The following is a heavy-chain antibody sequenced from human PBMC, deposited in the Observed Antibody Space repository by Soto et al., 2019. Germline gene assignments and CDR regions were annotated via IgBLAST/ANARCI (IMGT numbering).Heavy chain of an antibody. CDR3: TREGYDILTGYYSDY. V-gene: IGHV3-49*02. Sequence: SWVRQAPGKGLEWVGFIRSKAYGGTTEYAASVKGRFTISRDDSKSIAYLQMNSLKTEDTAVYYCTREGYDILTGYYSDYWGQGTLVTVSS. CDR2: IRSKAYGGTT. D-gene: IGHD3-9*01. J-gene: IGHJ4*02.